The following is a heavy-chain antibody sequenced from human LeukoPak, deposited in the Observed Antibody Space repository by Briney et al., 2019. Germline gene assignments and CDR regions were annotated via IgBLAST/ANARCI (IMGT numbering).Heavy chain of an antibody. CDR1: GFTFSSYA. D-gene: IGHD5-24*01. CDR2: ISGSGGST. CDR3: AKDGVERWLHPLDY. J-gene: IGHJ4*02. V-gene: IGHV3-23*01. Sequence: GGSLRLSCAASGFTFSSYAMSWVRQAPGKGLEWVSAISGSGGSTYYADSVKGRFTISRDNSKNTLYLQMNSLRAEDTAVYYCAKDGVERWLHPLDYWGQGALVTVSS.